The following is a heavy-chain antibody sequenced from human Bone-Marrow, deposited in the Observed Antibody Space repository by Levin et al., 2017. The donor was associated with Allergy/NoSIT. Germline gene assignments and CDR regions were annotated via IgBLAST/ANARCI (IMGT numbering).Heavy chain of an antibody. J-gene: IGHJ3*02. CDR1: GYTLTYYP. D-gene: IGHD1-26*01. V-gene: IGHV1-3*01. CDR2: ITPANDYT. Sequence: ASVKVSCKASGYTLTYYPIHWVRQAPGQRLEWMVWITPANDYTRYSQRFQGRVTITRDTSASTAYMELSSLTSEDTAIYYCAISVSGSYAGAFDIWGQGTMVTVSS. CDR3: AISVSGSYAGAFDI.